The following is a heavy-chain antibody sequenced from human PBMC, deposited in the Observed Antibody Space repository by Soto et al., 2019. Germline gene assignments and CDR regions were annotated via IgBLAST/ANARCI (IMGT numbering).Heavy chain of an antibody. CDR1: GFTFSSYG. CDR2: IWYDGSNK. J-gene: IGHJ6*02. D-gene: IGHD6-6*01. Sequence: GGSLRLSCAASGFTFSSYGMHWVRQAPGKGLEWVAVIWYDGSNKYYADSVKGRFTISRDNSKNTLYLQMNSLRAEDTAVYYCARGLSSSPGMDVWGQGTTVTVSS. CDR3: ARGLSSSPGMDV. V-gene: IGHV3-33*01.